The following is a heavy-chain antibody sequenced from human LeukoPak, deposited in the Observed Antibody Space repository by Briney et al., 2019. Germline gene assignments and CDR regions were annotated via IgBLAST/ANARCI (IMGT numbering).Heavy chain of an antibody. D-gene: IGHD6-19*01. CDR1: TFTFNNHG. J-gene: IGHJ4*02. V-gene: IGHV3-30*03. CDR3: AREATWGQWYFDH. CDR2: IAADGGVK. Sequence: PGRSLRLSCVTSTFTFNNHGVHWVRQAPGKGLEWVAVIAADGGVKHYTYSVKGRFVLTRDDSKNTVYLEMNNVKVEDTAVYYCAREATWGQWYFDHWGQGAPVIVSS.